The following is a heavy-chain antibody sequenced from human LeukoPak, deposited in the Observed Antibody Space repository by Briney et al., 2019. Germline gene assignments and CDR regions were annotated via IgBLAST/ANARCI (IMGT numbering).Heavy chain of an antibody. CDR2: MNPNSGNT. D-gene: IGHD3-3*01. Sequence: ASVKVSCKASGYTFTSYDINWVRQATGQRLEWMGWMNPNSGNTGYAQKFQGRVTMTRNTSISTAHMELSRLRSEDTAVYYCARETRTDFWSGYYTGQWMSGYYYYYMDVWGKGTTVTASS. CDR1: GYTFTSYD. J-gene: IGHJ6*03. CDR3: ARETRTDFWSGYYTGQWMSGYYYYYMDV. V-gene: IGHV1-8*01.